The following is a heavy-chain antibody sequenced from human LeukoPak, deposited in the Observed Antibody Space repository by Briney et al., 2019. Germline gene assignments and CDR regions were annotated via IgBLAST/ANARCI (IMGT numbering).Heavy chain of an antibody. D-gene: IGHD3-3*01. Sequence: PSETLSLTCSVSGGFISNYYWSWLRQPAGKGLEWIGRISTSGNTNYNPSLKSRVTMSVDTSKNQFFLNLNSVTAADTAVYYCARDSRYYDFWSGYLDYWGQGTLVTVSS. V-gene: IGHV4-4*07. CDR3: ARDSRYYDFWSGYLDY. CDR1: GGFISNYY. CDR2: ISTSGNT. J-gene: IGHJ4*02.